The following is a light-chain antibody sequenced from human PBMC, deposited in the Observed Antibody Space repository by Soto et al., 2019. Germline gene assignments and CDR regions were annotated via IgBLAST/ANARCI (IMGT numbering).Light chain of an antibody. CDR3: MQSQQSPPT. CDR1: QSLLQSNGYNY. J-gene: IGKJ1*01. CDR2: FGS. V-gene: IGKV2-28*01. Sequence: DIVMTQSPLSLPVTPGEPASISCSSSQSLLQSNGYNYLDWYLQKPGQSPQLLIYFGSYRASGVHDRFSGSVSGTDFTLKIRRVEAEDVGVYYCMQSQQSPPTFGQGTKVEI.